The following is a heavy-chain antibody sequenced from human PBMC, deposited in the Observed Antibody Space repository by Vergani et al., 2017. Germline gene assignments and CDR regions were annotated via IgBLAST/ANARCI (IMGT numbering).Heavy chain of an antibody. CDR2: ISGSGGST. CDR3: ARDLRLLYNRFDP. D-gene: IGHD1-14*01. Sequence: EVQLLESGGGLVQPGGSLRLSCAASGFTFSSYAMSWVRQAPGKGLEWVSAISGSGGSTYYADSAKGRFTISRDNSKNTLYLQMNSLRAEDTAVYYCARDLRLLYNRFDPWGQGTLVTVSS. CDR1: GFTFSSYA. V-gene: IGHV3-23*01. J-gene: IGHJ5*02.